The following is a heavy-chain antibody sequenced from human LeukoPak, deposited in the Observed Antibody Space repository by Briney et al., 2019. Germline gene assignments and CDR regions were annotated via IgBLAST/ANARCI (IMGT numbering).Heavy chain of an antibody. CDR1: GGSICSSNW. J-gene: IGHJ4*02. D-gene: IGHD3-22*01. V-gene: IGHV4-4*02. CDR2: IYHSGST. CDR3: ASSSDYYDSSGYYFRYFDY. Sequence: ASETLSLTCAVSGGSICSSNWWSWVRQPPGKGLEWIGEIYHSGSTNYNPSLKSRVTISVDKSKNQFSLKLSSVTAADTAVYYCASSSDYYDSSGYYFRYFDYWGQGTLVTVSS.